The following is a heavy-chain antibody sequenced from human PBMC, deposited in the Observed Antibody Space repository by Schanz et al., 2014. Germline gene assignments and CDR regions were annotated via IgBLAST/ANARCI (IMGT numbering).Heavy chain of an antibody. CDR2: LNPDSGET. CDR3: ARGGVLVLPPGTVKKGNDY. D-gene: IGHD3-10*01. Sequence: QVQLVQSGAEVKKPGASVKVSCKTSGYSFSDYFIHWVRQAPGQGLEWMGWLNPDSGETLYAQRFQGRVNLTRDTSIRTAYMDLRSLLSDDAAVYFCARGGVLVLPPGTVKKGNDYWGQGTLVTVSS. V-gene: IGHV1-2*02. J-gene: IGHJ4*02. CDR1: GYSFSDYF.